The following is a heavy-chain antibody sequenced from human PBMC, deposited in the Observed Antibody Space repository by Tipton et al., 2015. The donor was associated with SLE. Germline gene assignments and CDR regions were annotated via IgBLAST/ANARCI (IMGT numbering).Heavy chain of an antibody. J-gene: IGHJ3*02. CDR2: LYHTGTS. V-gene: IGHV4-59*11. Sequence: TLSLTCTVSGASTRTHYWSWIRKPPGKRLEWIGSLYHTGTSGYNPSLKSRVTISVDTAKRQFSLRLSSVTAADTAVYYCARGFVTTSRVWNGFDIWGQGTLVNVSS. CDR1: GASTRTHY. D-gene: IGHD1-14*01. CDR3: ARGFVTTSRVWNGFDI.